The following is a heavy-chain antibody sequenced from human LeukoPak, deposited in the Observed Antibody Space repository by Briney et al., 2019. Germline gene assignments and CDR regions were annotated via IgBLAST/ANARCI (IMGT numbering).Heavy chain of an antibody. CDR1: GYTFTHYA. Sequence: GASVKVSCKASGYTFTHYAMHWVRQAPGQRLEWMGWINAGNGNTKYSQKFQGRVAISRDTSASTAYMELSSLRSEDTAVYYCARIIRYYFDYWGQGALVTVSS. D-gene: IGHD2/OR15-2a*01. CDR3: ARIIRYYFDY. V-gene: IGHV1-3*01. J-gene: IGHJ4*02. CDR2: INAGNGNT.